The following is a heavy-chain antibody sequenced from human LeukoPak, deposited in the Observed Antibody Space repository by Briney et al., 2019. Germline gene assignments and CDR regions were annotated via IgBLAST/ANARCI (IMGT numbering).Heavy chain of an antibody. CDR3: ARGGYYTLEYYYYMEV. CDR1: GGSISSYY. CDR2: VYYTGGT. V-gene: IGHV4-59*01. Sequence: SETLSLTCTVSGGSISSYYWSWIRQPPGKGLEWIGYVYYTGGTNYNPSLKSRVTISVDTSKNQFSLKLSSVTAADTAVYYCARGGYYTLEYYYYMEVWGEGTTVTVSS. D-gene: IGHD3-3*01. J-gene: IGHJ6*03.